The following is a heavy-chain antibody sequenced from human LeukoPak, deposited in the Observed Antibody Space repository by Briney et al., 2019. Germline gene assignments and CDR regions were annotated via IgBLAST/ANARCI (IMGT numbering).Heavy chain of an antibody. Sequence: QPGGSLRLSCAASGFTFSSYAMSWVRQAPGKGLEWVSAISGSGGSTYYADSVKGRFTISRDNSKNTLYLQMNSRRAEDTAVYYCAKVTGYSYGYFDYWGQGTLVTVSS. CDR1: GFTFSSYA. V-gene: IGHV3-23*01. CDR3: AKVTGYSYGYFDY. J-gene: IGHJ4*02. CDR2: ISGSGGST. D-gene: IGHD5-18*01.